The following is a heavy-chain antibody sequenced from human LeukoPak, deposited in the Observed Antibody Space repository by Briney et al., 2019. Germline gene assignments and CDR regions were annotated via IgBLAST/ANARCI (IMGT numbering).Heavy chain of an antibody. Sequence: PGGSLRLSCAASVFTFSSYWMSWVRQAPWKGLEWVANIKQDGSEKYYVDSVKGRFTISRDNSRNTLYLQMNSLRAEDTAVYYCAKETSSGNFVTIDCWGQGTLVTVSS. CDR2: IKQDGSEK. CDR3: AKETSSGNFVTIDC. CDR1: VFTFSSYW. J-gene: IGHJ4*02. D-gene: IGHD1-26*01. V-gene: IGHV3-7*03.